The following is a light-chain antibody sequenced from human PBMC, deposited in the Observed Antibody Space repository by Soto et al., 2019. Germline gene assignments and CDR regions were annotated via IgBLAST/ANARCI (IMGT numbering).Light chain of an antibody. Sequence: IVLTQSPDTLSLSLGERATLSCRASQSVGSYLGWYQQKAGQAHSLLMSDVSKRATGIPARFSGSGSGTDFTLTISSLDPEDAAVYYRQHHVTGLFFGGGTQVEIK. CDR2: DVS. CDR3: QHHVTGLF. J-gene: IGKJ4*01. CDR1: QSVGSY. V-gene: IGKV3-11*01.